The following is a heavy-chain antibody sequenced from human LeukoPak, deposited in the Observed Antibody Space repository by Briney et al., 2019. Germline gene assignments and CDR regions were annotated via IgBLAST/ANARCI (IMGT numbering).Heavy chain of an antibody. J-gene: IGHJ4*02. D-gene: IGHD6-19*01. CDR1: GYTLTELS. V-gene: IGHV1-24*01. CDR2: FDPEDGET. CDR3: ATGPLPKAVPKSGWYIDY. Sequence: ASVKVSCKVSGYTLTELSMHWVRQAPGKGLEWMGGFDPEDGETIYAQKFQGRVTMTEDTSTDTAYMELSSLRSEDTAVYYCATGPLPKAVPKSGWYIDYWGQGTLVTVSS.